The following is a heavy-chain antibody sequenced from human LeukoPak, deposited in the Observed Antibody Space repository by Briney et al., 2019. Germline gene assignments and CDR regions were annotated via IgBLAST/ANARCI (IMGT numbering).Heavy chain of an antibody. D-gene: IGHD3-10*01. CDR3: ASRRGSFDY. V-gene: IGHV3-66*01. J-gene: IGHJ4*02. CDR2: IYGAGST. Sequence: PGGSLRLSCAASGFTFSNTWMNWVRQAPGKGLEWVSLIYGAGSTFYADSVKGRFTISRDNSKNTLYLQMNSLRAEDTAVYYCASRRGSFDYWGQGTLVTVSS. CDR1: GFTFSNTW.